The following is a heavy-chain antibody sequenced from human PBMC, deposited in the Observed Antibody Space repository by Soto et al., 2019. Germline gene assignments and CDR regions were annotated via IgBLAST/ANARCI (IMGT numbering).Heavy chain of an antibody. V-gene: IGHV3-53*01. D-gene: IGHD3-3*01. CDR3: AMTHYDFWSGYRFDP. CDR2: IAGGDNT. J-gene: IGHJ5*02. CDR1: GFTVTRNY. Sequence: GGSLRLSCAASGFTVTRNYMTWVRQAPGKGLEWVSFIAGGDNTFYADSVKGRFTISRDKSKNTLYLQMNSLRAEDTAVYYCAMTHYDFWSGYRFDPWGQGTLVTSPQ.